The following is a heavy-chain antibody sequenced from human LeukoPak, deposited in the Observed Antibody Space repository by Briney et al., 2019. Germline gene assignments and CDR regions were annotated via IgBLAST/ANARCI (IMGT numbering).Heavy chain of an antibody. V-gene: IGHV3-9*01. D-gene: IGHD1-26*01. CDR1: GFTFDDYA. CDR3: AKGTGRYWTFFDV. J-gene: IGHJ4*02. Sequence: GGSLRLSCAASGFTFDDYAMHWVRQAPGKGLEWVSGISWNSGSIDYAASVRGRFTISRDNAKNSLYLQINSLGPEDTALFYCAKGTGRYWTFFDVWGQGTLVAVSS. CDR2: ISWNSGSI.